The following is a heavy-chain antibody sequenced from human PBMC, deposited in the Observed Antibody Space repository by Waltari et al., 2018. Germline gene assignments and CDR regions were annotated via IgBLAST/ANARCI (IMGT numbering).Heavy chain of an antibody. J-gene: IGHJ4*02. CDR1: GFTVSSNY. V-gene: IGHV3-53*01. Sequence: EVQLVESGGGLIQPGGSLRLSCAASGFTVSSNYISWVRQAPGKGREWVSVSYSGGSTYYADAVKGRFTISRDNSKNTLYLQMNSLRAEDTAVYYCAREFRAHGSGSYYIDYWGQGTLVTVSS. CDR2: SYSGGST. D-gene: IGHD3-10*01. CDR3: AREFRAHGSGSYYIDY.